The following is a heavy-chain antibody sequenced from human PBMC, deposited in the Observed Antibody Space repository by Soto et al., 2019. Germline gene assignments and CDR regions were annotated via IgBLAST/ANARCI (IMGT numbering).Heavy chain of an antibody. CDR3: ARDLAAVPRASDY. CDR2: VYYTGTT. J-gene: IGHJ4*02. D-gene: IGHD6-13*01. CDR1: GGSISSYF. V-gene: IGHV4-59*01. Sequence: PSLTCTVSGGSISSYFYIWVRQPPGKGLEWIGSVYYTGTTDYNPSLKSRVTISVDTSKTQFSLNLRSVTAADTAVYYCARDLAAVPRASDYWGRGTLVTVSS.